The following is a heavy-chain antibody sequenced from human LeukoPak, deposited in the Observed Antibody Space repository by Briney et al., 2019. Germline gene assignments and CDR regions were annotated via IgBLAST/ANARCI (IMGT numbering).Heavy chain of an antibody. CDR1: GGSISSYY. J-gene: IGHJ4*02. D-gene: IGHD3-22*01. V-gene: IGHV4-59*08. CDR2: IYYSGST. CDR3: ARRYYDSSGYYSWDY. Sequence: PSETLSLTCTVSGGSISSYYWSWIRQPPGKGLEWIGYIYYSGSTNYNPSLKSRVTISVDTSKNQFSLKLSSVTAADTAVYYCARRYYDSSGYYSWDYWGQGTLVTVSS.